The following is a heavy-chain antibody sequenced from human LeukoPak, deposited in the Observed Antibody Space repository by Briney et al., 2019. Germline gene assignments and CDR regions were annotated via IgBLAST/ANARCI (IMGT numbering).Heavy chain of an antibody. CDR2: IWYDGSNK. J-gene: IGHJ4*02. Sequence: GGSLRLSCAASGFTFSSYGMHWVRQAPGKGLEWVAVIWYDGSNKYYADSVKGRFTISRDNSKNTLYLQMNSLRAEDTAVYYCAREAYQRIAAIDYWGQGTLVTVSS. V-gene: IGHV3-33*01. CDR3: AREAYQRIAAIDY. D-gene: IGHD6-13*01. CDR1: GFTFSSYG.